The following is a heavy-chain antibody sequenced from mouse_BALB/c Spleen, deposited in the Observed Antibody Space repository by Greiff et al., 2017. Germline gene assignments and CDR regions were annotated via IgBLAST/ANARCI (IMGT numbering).Heavy chain of an antibody. Sequence: VQLKESGGGLVKPGGSLKLSCAASGFTFSSYTMSWVRQTPEKRLEWVATISSGGSYTYYPDSVKGRFTISRDNAKNTLYLQMSSLKSEDTAMYYCTRDDYDDGGVYWGQGTTLTVSS. CDR2: ISSGGSYT. CDR1: GFTFSSYT. CDR3: TRDDYDDGGVY. J-gene: IGHJ2*01. V-gene: IGHV5-6-4*01. D-gene: IGHD2-4*01.